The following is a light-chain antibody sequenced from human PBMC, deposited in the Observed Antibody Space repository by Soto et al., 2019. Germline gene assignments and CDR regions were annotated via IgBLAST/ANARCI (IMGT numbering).Light chain of an antibody. CDR1: SSDVGNYNY. Sequence: QSVLTQPPSAAGSPGQSVAISCTGTSSDVGNYNYVSWYQHHPGKAPKLMIYEVTQRPSGVPDRFSVSKSGNTASLTVSGLQDEDEADYYCTSYAGTNTLIFGAGIEVTVL. CDR2: EVT. V-gene: IGLV2-8*01. CDR3: TSYAGTNTLI. J-gene: IGLJ2*01.